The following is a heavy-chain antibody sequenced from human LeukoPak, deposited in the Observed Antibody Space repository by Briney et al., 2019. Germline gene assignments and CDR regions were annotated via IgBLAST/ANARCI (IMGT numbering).Heavy chain of an antibody. J-gene: IGHJ4*02. CDR3: ARHLYGDYFFDY. CDR1: GYTFNRYS. V-gene: IGHV1-18*01. Sequence: ASVKVSCKASGYTFNRYSISRVRQAPGQGLEWMGWINAYNGNTNYAQKSQGRVTMTTDTSTSTAYMELRSLRSDDTAVYYCARHLYGDYFFDYWGQGTLITVS. CDR2: INAYNGNT. D-gene: IGHD4-17*01.